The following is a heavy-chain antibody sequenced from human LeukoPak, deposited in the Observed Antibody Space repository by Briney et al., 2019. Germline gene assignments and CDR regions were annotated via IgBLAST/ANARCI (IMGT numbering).Heavy chain of an antibody. D-gene: IGHD6-25*01. V-gene: IGHV4-30-4*08. CDR2: IYYSGST. Sequence: SETLSLTCTVSGGSISSSSYYWGWIRQPPGKGLEWIGYIYYSGSTYYNPSLKSRVTISVDTSKNQFSLKLSSVTAADTAAYYCAEYGSDYGRFDPWGQGTRVTVSS. J-gene: IGHJ5*02. CDR1: GGSISSSSYY. CDR3: AEYGSDYGRFDP.